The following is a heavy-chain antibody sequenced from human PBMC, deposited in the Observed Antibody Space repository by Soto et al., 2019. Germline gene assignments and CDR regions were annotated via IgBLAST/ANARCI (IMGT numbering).Heavy chain of an antibody. CDR3: ARDSRKVFGVVIPLDY. CDR2: ISYDGSNK. CDR1: GFTFSSYA. Sequence: PGGSLRLSCAASGFTFSSYAMHWVRQAPGKGLEWVAVISYDGSNKYYADSVKGRFTISRDNSKNTLYLQMNSLRAEDTAVYYCARDSRKVFGVVIPLDYWGQGT. J-gene: IGHJ4*02. D-gene: IGHD3-3*01. V-gene: IGHV3-30-3*01.